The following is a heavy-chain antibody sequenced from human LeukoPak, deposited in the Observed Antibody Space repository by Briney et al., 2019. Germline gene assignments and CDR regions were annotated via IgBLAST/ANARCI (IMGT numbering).Heavy chain of an antibody. J-gene: IGHJ4*02. CDR1: GGSISSDDYY. CDR2: IYYSGST. Sequence: SETLSLTCAVSGGSISSDDYYWSWIRQPPGKGLEWIGYIYYSGSTYYNPSLKSRVTISVDTSKNQFSLNLSSVTAADTAVYYCARSLRGFGELDFDYWGQGTLVTVSS. V-gene: IGHV4-30-4*01. D-gene: IGHD3-10*01. CDR3: ARSLRGFGELDFDY.